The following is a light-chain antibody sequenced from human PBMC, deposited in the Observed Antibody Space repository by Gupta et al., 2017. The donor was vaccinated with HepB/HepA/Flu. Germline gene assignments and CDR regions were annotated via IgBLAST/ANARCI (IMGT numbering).Light chain of an antibody. J-gene: IGLJ3*02. V-gene: IGLV2-11*01. CDR3: YSYGGSYTWV. CDR1: SSDVGGYNY. CDR2: DFS. Sequence: QSALTQPRSVSGSPGQSVTISCTGTSSDVGGYNYVSWYQQQHPGKAPKLKIYDFSKRPSGVPDRFSGSKSGNTASLTISGLQVEDEADYYGYSYGGSYTWVFGGGTKLTVL.